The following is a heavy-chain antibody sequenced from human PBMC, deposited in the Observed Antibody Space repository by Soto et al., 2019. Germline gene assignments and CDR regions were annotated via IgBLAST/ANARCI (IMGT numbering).Heavy chain of an antibody. D-gene: IGHD3-10*01. CDR3: VRQTIVRGVLSWFDP. V-gene: IGHV4-39*01. J-gene: IGHJ5*02. Sequence: QLQLQESGPRLVKPSETLSLICSVSGGSIRSGSNYWAWIRQPPGKGLDWIGTVYYNGNTYYNASLKSRVTISAEKSKNQFSLKLSSVSAADTAVYYCVRQTIVRGVLSWFDPWGQGTLVTVSS. CDR1: GGSIRSGSNY. CDR2: VYYNGNT.